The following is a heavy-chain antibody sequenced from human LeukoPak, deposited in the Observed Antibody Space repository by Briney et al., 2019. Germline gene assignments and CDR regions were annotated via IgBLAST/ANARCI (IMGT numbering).Heavy chain of an antibody. CDR3: AKVVGYCGSPSCSVDP. CDR2: ISGSGGIT. J-gene: IGHJ5*02. D-gene: IGHD2-2*01. CDR1: GFTFSSYA. V-gene: IGHV3-23*01. Sequence: GGSLRLSCEASGFTFSSYAMSWVRQAPGKGLEWVSGISGSGGITKYVDSVKGRFTISRDNSKNTLYLRMNSLRAEDTAVYYRAKVVGYCGSPSCSVDPWGQGTLVTVSS.